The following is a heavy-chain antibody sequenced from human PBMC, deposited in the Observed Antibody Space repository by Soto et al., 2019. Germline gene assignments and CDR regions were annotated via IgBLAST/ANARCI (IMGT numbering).Heavy chain of an antibody. V-gene: IGHV1-69*12. CDR2: IIPIFVTP. Sequence: HVQLVQSGAEVKKPGSSVKVSCKASGGTFTGYAISWVRQAPGQGLEWMGGIIPIFVTPNYAQKFLGRVTITAAESTSTAYLELSSLRSEHTAMYYCARGGDQVLGLKAAAGELWFDPWGQGTLVTVSS. CDR3: ARGGDQVLGLKAAAGELWFDP. D-gene: IGHD3-10*01. CDR1: GGTFTGYA. J-gene: IGHJ5*02.